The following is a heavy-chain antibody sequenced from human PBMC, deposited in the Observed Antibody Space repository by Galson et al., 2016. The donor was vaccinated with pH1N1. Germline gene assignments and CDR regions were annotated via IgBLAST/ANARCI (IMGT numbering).Heavy chain of an antibody. V-gene: IGHV3-23*01. CDR2: ISASGTIT. Sequence: SLRLSCAASGFIFRNYAMSWVRQAPGKGLEWVSAISASGTITYYADSVKGRYIISRDNSGNTLYLQMNSLRAEDTAAYYCAKNRTSIFGVITSPGHNYDVDVWGQGTTVIVSS. CDR1: GFIFRNYA. J-gene: IGHJ6*03. CDR3: AKNRTSIFGVITSPGHNYDVDV. D-gene: IGHD3-3*01.